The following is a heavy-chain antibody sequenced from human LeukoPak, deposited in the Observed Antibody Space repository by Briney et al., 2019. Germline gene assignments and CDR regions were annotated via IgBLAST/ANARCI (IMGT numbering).Heavy chain of an antibody. J-gene: IGHJ6*03. D-gene: IGHD6-19*01. CDR2: TYYRSKWYK. Sequence: SQTLSLTCAISGDSVSNNSAAWNWIRQAQWRGLEWLGRTYYRSKWYKYYAVSVKSRITINPDTSKNQFSLQLNSVTPEDTAVYYCARGGHSSGWYGYYYYYYMDVWGKGTTVTVSS. CDR1: GDSVSNNSAA. V-gene: IGHV6-1*01. CDR3: ARGGHSSGWYGYYYYYYMDV.